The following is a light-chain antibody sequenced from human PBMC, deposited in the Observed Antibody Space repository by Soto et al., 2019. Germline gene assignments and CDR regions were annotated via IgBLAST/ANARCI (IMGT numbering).Light chain of an antibody. V-gene: IGKV1-5*01. CDR2: DAS. CDR1: HTINSW. J-gene: IGKJ2*01. Sequence: DIQMTQSPSTLSASVGDRVTITCRASHTINSWLAWYQEKPGKGPKVLIYDASTLESGVSSRFSGSRSGRECTLTISSLQPDDFATYFCQQYHDSPYTFGQGTKLEI. CDR3: QQYHDSPYT.